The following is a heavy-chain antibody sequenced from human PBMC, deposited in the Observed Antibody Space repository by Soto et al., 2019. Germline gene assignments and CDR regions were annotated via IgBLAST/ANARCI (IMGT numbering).Heavy chain of an antibody. Sequence: ASVKVSCKASGYTLTSYSIHWVRQAPGQRLEWMGWINAYNGNTNYAQKLQGRVTMTTDTSTSTAYMELRSLRSDDTAVYYCARIVYGDYEDLWGRGTLVTVSS. J-gene: IGHJ2*01. D-gene: IGHD4-17*01. V-gene: IGHV1-18*01. CDR1: GYTLTSYS. CDR2: INAYNGNT. CDR3: ARIVYGDYEDL.